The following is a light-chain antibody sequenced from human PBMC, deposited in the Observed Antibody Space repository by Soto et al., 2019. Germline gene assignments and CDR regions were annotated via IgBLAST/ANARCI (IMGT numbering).Light chain of an antibody. CDR1: QDIRYY. Sequence: DFQMTQSPSSLSASVGDRVTITCQASQDIRYYLNWYQQKPGKAPKLLVYDASHLETGVPSRFSGSGSGTDFTFTISGLQPEDVATYYCQQYDNLLLTFGGGTKVEIK. V-gene: IGKV1-33*01. CDR3: QQYDNLLLT. CDR2: DAS. J-gene: IGKJ4*01.